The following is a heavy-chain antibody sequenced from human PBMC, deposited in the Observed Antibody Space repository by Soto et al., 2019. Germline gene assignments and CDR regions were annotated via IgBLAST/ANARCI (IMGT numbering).Heavy chain of an antibody. Sequence: PGGSLGLSYAASGFTFSNAWMNWVRQAPGKGLEWVGRIKSKTDGGTTDYAAPVKGRFTISRDDSKNTLYLQMNSLKTEDTAVYYCTTDRARVAGTYYYYYYGMDVWGQGTTVTVSS. V-gene: IGHV3-15*07. CDR1: GFTFSNAW. CDR2: IKSKTDGGTT. J-gene: IGHJ6*02. CDR3: TTDRARVAGTYYYYYYGMDV. D-gene: IGHD6-19*01.